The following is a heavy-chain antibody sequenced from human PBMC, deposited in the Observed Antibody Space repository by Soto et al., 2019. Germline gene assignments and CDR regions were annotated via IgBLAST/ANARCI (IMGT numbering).Heavy chain of an antibody. V-gene: IGHV3-23*01. CDR2: ISGDGGRT. CDR3: AKGALASGGYDLDY. Sequence: GGSLRLSCAASGYSFKSYGMHWVRQAPGKGLEWVSSISGDGGRTYYADSVKGRCAISRDNSENTLFLQLNGLRSEDTAVYYCAKGALASGGYDLDYWGPGTLVTVSS. J-gene: IGHJ4*02. CDR1: GYSFKSYG. D-gene: IGHD5-12*01.